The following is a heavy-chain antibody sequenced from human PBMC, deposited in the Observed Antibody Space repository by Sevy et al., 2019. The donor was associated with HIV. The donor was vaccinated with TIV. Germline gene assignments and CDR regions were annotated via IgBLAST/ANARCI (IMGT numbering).Heavy chain of an antibody. CDR3: AKDRAVLVGDAFDL. Sequence: GGSLRLSCAASGFTFSGYAMTWVRQVPGKGLEWVSTISGSGGYTYYADSVKGRFTISRDNSKNTLSLQMHSLRVEDTAVYYCAKDRAVLVGDAFDLWGQGTMVTVSS. V-gene: IGHV3-23*01. CDR2: ISGSGGYT. D-gene: IGHD2-15*01. CDR1: GFTFSGYA. J-gene: IGHJ3*01.